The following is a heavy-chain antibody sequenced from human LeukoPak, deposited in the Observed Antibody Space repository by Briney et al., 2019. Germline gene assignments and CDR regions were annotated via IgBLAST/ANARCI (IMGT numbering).Heavy chain of an antibody. J-gene: IGHJ6*02. Sequence: GGSLRLSCAASGFTFSSYAMSWVRQAPGKGLEWVSAISGSGGSTYYADSVKGRFTISRDNSKNTLYLQMNSLRAEDTAVYYCAKDLRGGGWHKDYYYGRRLGPRDHGHRLL. V-gene: IGHV3-23*01. CDR3: AKDLRGGGWHKDYYYGRR. D-gene: IGHD6-19*01. CDR2: ISGSGGST. CDR1: GFTFSSYA.